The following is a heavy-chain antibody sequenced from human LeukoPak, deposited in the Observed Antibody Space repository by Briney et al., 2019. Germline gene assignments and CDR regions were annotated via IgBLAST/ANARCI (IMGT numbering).Heavy chain of an antibody. V-gene: IGHV3-9*01. Sequence: LAGGSLRLSCAASGFTFDDYAMHWVRQAPGKGLEWVSGISWNSGSIGYADSVKGRFTISRDNAKNSLYLQMNSLRAKDTALYYCAKALSSRSGGSCYYDYWGQGTLVTVSS. CDR2: ISWNSGSI. CDR3: AKALSSRSGGSCYYDY. J-gene: IGHJ4*02. D-gene: IGHD2-15*01. CDR1: GFTFDDYA.